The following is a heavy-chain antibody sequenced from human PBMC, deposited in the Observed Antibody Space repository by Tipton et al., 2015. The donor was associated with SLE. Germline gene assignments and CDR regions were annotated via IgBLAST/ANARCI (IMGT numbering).Heavy chain of an antibody. J-gene: IGHJ1*01. Sequence: SLRLSCAASGFTFGNFAMHWVRQAPGKGPEWVAVISYDGTEKYYADSVKGRFTISRDYSRNTLYLQMNSLRSEDTAVFYCARGDSSSLVGYFRHWGQGTLVTVSA. D-gene: IGHD6-13*01. V-gene: IGHV3-30*04. CDR2: ISYDGTEK. CDR1: GFTFGNFA. CDR3: ARGDSSSLVGYFRH.